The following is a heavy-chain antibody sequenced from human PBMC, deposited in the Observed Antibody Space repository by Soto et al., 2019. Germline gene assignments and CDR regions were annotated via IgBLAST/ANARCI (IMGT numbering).Heavy chain of an antibody. V-gene: IGHV4-34*01. CDR1: GGSFSGYY. D-gene: IGHD3-10*01. CDR2: INHSGST. CDR3: ACHCMVRGLRWFDP. Sequence: QVQLLQWGAGLLKPSETLSLTCAVYGGSFSGYYWSWIRQPPGKGLEWIGEINHSGSTNYNPSLKSRVTISVDTSKNQFSLKLSSVTAADTAVYYCACHCMVRGLRWFDPWGQGTLVTVSS. J-gene: IGHJ5*02.